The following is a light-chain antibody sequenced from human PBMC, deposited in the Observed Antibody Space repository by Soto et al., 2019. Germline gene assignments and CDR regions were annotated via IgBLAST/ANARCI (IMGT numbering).Light chain of an antibody. CDR3: QQHNKWPWT. CDR2: GTS. J-gene: IGKJ1*01. CDR1: QSLSGN. Sequence: EIVMTQYPDTLSVSQGERATLSCRASQSLSGNLAWYQQKPGQAPRLLIYGTSTRATGIPARFSGSGSGTEFTLTISSLQSEDFGVYYCQQHNKWPWTFGRGTKMEIK. V-gene: IGKV3-15*01.